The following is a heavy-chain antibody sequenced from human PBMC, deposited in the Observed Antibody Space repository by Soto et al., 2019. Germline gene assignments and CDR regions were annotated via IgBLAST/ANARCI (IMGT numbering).Heavy chain of an antibody. CDR3: ARGRAYSGEFVEGEN. V-gene: IGHV3-21*06. CDR1: PLGFNSYT. J-gene: IGHJ4*01. D-gene: IGHD3-10*01. CDR2: ISRFTDRT. Sequence: LIRSCSPSPLGFNSYTMNWLRQAPGNGLEWVSSISRFTDRTYYSYSVKGRLSIFRGNAWCSVYLQVYSLRPEDTAVYYCARGRAYSGEFVEGENGGQGT.